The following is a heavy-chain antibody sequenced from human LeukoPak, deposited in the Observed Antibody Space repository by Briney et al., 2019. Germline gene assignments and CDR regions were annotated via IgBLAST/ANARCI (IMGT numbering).Heavy chain of an antibody. Sequence: SETLSLTCSVSRGSINSYYWNWIRQPPGKGLEWIGRIYTSGGTNYNPSLKSRVTISLDTSKNQFSLKLSSVTAADTAVYYCARGSSSWYWFDPWGQGTLVTVSS. CDR1: RGSINSYY. CDR2: IYTSGGT. J-gene: IGHJ5*02. D-gene: IGHD6-13*01. V-gene: IGHV4-4*08. CDR3: ARGSSSWYWFDP.